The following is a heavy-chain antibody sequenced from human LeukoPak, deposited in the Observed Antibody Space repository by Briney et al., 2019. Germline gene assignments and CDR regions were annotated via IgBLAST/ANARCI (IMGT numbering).Heavy chain of an antibody. CDR3: ARWRNGDYVSFDY. J-gene: IGHJ4*02. CDR1: GYSISSGYY. D-gene: IGHD4-17*01. Sequence: SETLSLTCTVSGYSISSGYYWGWIRQPPGKGLEWIGSIYQSGSTYYNPSLKSRVTISVDTSKNQFSLKLSSVTAADTAVYYCARWRNGDYVSFDYWGQGTLVTVSS. V-gene: IGHV4-38-2*02. CDR2: IYQSGST.